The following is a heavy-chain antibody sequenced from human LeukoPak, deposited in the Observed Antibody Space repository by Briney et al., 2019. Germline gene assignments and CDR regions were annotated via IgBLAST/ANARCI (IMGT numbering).Heavy chain of an antibody. CDR1: GGSISSYY. CDR3: ARGGEMATTGYFDY. Sequence: SETLSLTCTVSGGSISSYYWSWIRQPPGKGLEWIGYIYYSGSTNYNPSLKSRVTISVDTSKNQFSLKLSSVTAADTAVYYCARGGEMATTGYFDYWGQGTLVTVSS. D-gene: IGHD5-24*01. V-gene: IGHV4-59*08. CDR2: IYYSGST. J-gene: IGHJ4*02.